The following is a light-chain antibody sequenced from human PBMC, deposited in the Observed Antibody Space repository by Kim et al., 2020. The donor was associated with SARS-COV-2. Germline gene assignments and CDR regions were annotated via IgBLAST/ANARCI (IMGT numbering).Light chain of an antibody. Sequence: QPVLTQPPSASGTPGQRVTISCSGSSSNIGSNTVNWYQQLPGTAPKLLIYSNNQRPSGVPDRFSGSKSGTSASLAISGLQSEDEADYYCVAWDDSLNGVVFGGGTQLTVL. CDR3: VAWDDSLNGVV. J-gene: IGLJ2*01. CDR1: SSNIGSNT. CDR2: SNN. V-gene: IGLV1-44*01.